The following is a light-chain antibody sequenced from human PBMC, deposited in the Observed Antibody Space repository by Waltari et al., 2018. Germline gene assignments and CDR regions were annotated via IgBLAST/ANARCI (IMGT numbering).Light chain of an antibody. CDR3: SSQSGSRSVT. CDR2: EVT. Sequence: QSALTQPASVSGSPGQSISISCTGTSNDVGGYDSVSWYQQHPGHAPKLIIYEVTSRPAGVSDRVSGSKSGYTASLTIAGLQAEDEADYYCSSQSGSRSVTFGGGTKLTVL. V-gene: IGLV2-14*03. J-gene: IGLJ2*01. CDR1: SNDVGGYDS.